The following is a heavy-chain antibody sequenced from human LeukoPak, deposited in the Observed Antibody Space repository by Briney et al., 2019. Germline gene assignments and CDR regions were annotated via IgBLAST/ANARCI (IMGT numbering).Heavy chain of an antibody. CDR1: GGSFSGYY. CDR2: INHSGST. V-gene: IGHV4-34*01. J-gene: IGHJ4*02. Sequence: SETLSLTCAVYGGSFSGYYWSWIRQPPGKGLEWIGEINHSGSTNYNPSLKSRVTISVDTSKNQFSLKLSSVTAADTAVYYCAIHELYGSGSYYNFDYWGQGTLVTVSS. CDR3: AIHELYGSGSYYNFDY. D-gene: IGHD3-10*01.